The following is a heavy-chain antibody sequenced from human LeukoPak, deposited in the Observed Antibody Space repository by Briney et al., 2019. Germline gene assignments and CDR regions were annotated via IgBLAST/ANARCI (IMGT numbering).Heavy chain of an antibody. CDR1: GYSFSIYW. CDR2: IYPADSDT. J-gene: IGHJ4*02. V-gene: IGHV5-51*01. Sequence: GESLKISCKGSGYSFSIYWIGWVRQMPGKGLEWMGIIYPADSDTRYSPSFQGQVTISADKSISTAYLQWSSLKASDTAMYYCGSGSYYDYWGQGTLVTVSS. CDR3: GSGSYYDY. D-gene: IGHD1-26*01.